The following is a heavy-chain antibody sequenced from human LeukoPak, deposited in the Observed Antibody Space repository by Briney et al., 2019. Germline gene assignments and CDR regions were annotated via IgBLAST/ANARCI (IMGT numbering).Heavy chain of an antibody. D-gene: IGHD6-19*01. CDR3: ARSSSGLAWFDP. V-gene: IGHV5-51*01. J-gene: IGHJ5*02. CDR1: GYRFSTYW. Sequence: GESLKISCKGSGYRFSTYWIGWVRQMPGKGLEWMGIIYPGDSDTRYSPSFQGQVTISVDKSISTAYLQWSSLKASDTAMYYCARSSSGLAWFDPWGQGTLVTVSS. CDR2: IYPGDSDT.